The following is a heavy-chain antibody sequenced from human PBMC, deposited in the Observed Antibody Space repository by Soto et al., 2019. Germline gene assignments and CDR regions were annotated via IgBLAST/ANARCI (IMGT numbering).Heavy chain of an antibody. CDR2: IIPIFGTA. Sequence: SVKVSCKASGGTFSSYAISWVRQAPGQGLEWMGGIIPIFGTANYAQKFQGRVTITADESTSTAYMELSSLRSEDTAVYYCARGTPVRQGYCSGGSCYWFDPWGQGTLVTVSS. CDR3: ARGTPVRQGYCSGGSCYWFDP. V-gene: IGHV1-69*13. CDR1: GGTFSSYA. D-gene: IGHD2-15*01. J-gene: IGHJ5*02.